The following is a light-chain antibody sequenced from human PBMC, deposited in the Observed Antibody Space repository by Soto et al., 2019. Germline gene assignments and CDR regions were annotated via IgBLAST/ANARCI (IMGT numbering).Light chain of an antibody. J-gene: IGKJ2*01. Sequence: EIEMTQSPATLPVSPGERATLSCRASQSVSTNLAWYQQKPGQAPRLLIYGASTRAPGFPARFTGSGSGTEFTLTIRSLHSEDFAVYYCQQYNDWPSNTFGQGTKLEIK. CDR1: QSVSTN. CDR3: QQYNDWPSNT. V-gene: IGKV3-15*01. CDR2: GAS.